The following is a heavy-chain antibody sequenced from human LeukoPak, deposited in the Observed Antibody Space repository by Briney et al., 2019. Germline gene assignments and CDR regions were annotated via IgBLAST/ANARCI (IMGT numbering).Heavy chain of an antibody. CDR1: GFTFSSYG. CDR2: IRSKAYGGTT. Sequence: GGSLRLSCAASGFTFSSYGMHWVRQAPGKGLEWVAFIRSKAYGGTTEYAASVKGRFTISRDDSKSIAYLQMNSLKTEDTAVYYCTRRRTLRSPGAFDIWGQGTMVTVSS. CDR3: TRRRTLRSPGAFDI. J-gene: IGHJ3*02. D-gene: IGHD4-17*01. V-gene: IGHV3-49*04.